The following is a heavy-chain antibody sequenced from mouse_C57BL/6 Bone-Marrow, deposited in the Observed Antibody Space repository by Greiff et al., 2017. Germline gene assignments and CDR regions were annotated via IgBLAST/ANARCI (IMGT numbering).Heavy chain of an antibody. V-gene: IGHV14-4*01. CDR1: GFNIKDDY. Sequence: DVKLQESGAELVRPGASVKLSCTASGFNIKDDYMHWVKQRPEQGLEWIGWIDPENGDTEYASKFQGKATITADTSSNTAYLQLSSLTSEDTAVYYCTTWAPFAYWGQGTLVTVSA. CDR2: IDPENGDT. CDR3: TTWAPFAY. J-gene: IGHJ3*01.